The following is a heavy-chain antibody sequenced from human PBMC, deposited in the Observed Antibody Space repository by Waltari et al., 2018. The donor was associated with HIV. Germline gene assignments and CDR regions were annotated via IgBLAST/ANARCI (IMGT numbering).Heavy chain of an antibody. CDR3: AREISNNSGRYFDY. D-gene: IGHD1-26*01. CDR1: GFTFSTYW. Sequence: EVQLVESGGGLVQPGGSLRLSCAASGFTFSTYWMHWVGQAPGKGLVWVSRINTDEIGTTYADSVKGRFTISRDNAKNTLYLQMNSLRAEDTAVYYCAREISNNSGRYFDYWGQGTLVTVSS. V-gene: IGHV3-74*01. J-gene: IGHJ4*02. CDR2: INTDEIGT.